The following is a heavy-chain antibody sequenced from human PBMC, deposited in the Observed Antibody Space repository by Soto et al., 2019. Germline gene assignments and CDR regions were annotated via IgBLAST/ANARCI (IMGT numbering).Heavy chain of an antibody. CDR2: IRQDGTEI. D-gene: IGHD3-3*01. CDR3: ARAPYYDTFFDS. Sequence: EMQLVESGGGLVQPGGSLRLSCVASGFTFSDYWMTWVRQVPGKGLEWVANIRQDGTEIYYVDSVRGRFTISRDNARNLVYLQMSGLRAEDTSVYYCARAPYYDTFFDSWGQGTLVTVSS. J-gene: IGHJ4*02. V-gene: IGHV3-7*01. CDR1: GFTFSDYW.